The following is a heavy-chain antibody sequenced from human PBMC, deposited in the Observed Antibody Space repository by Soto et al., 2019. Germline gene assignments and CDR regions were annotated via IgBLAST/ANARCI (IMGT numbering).Heavy chain of an antibody. CDR1: GYTFTSYG. Sequence: ASVKVSCKASGYTFTSYGISWVRQAPGQGLEWMGWISAYNGNTNYAQKLQGRVTMTTDTSTSTAYMELRSLRSDDTAVYYCARDWEEYSSPNGYYYYMDVWGKGTTVTVSS. D-gene: IGHD6-6*01. V-gene: IGHV1-18*01. CDR2: ISAYNGNT. CDR3: ARDWEEYSSPNGYYYYMDV. J-gene: IGHJ6*03.